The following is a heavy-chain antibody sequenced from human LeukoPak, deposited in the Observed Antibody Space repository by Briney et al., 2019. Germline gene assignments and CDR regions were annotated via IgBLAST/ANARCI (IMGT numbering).Heavy chain of an antibody. CDR3: ARDSTLLWFGELLLEDWFDP. CDR2: INPSGGST. CDR1: GYTFTSYY. V-gene: IGHV1-46*01. J-gene: IGHJ5*02. D-gene: IGHD3-10*01. Sequence: ASVTVSCKASGYTFTSYYMHWVRQAPGQGLEWMGIINPSGGSTSYAQKFQGRVTMTRDMSTSTVYMELSSLRSEDTAVYYCARDSTLLWFGELLLEDWFDPWGQGTLVTVSS.